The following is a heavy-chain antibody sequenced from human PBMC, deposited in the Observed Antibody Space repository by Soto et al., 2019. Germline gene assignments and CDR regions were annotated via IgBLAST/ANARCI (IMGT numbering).Heavy chain of an antibody. CDR1: GGSISSYY. D-gene: IGHD1-26*01. Sequence: SETLSLTCTVSGGSISSYYWSWIRQPPGKGLEWIGYIYYSGSTNYNPSLKSRVTISVDTSKNQFSLKLSSVTAADTAVYYCARSKVGAGAYYFDYWGQGTLVTVYS. V-gene: IGHV4-59*01. CDR3: ARSKVGAGAYYFDY. CDR2: IYYSGST. J-gene: IGHJ4*02.